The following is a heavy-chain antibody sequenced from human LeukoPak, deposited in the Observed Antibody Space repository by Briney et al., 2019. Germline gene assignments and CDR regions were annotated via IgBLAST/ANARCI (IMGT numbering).Heavy chain of an antibody. CDR2: ISAYNGNT. CDR1: GYTFTSYG. Sequence: ASVKVSCKASGYTFTSYGISWVRQAPGQGLEWMGWISAYNGNTNYAQKLQGRVTMTTDTSTSTAYMELRSLRSDDTAVYYCARDNCSGGSCYLHYWGQGTLVTVSS. CDR3: ARDNCSGGSCYLHY. V-gene: IGHV1-18*01. J-gene: IGHJ4*02. D-gene: IGHD2-15*01.